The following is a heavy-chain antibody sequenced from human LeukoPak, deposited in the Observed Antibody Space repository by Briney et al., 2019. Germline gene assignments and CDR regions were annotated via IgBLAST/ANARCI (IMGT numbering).Heavy chain of an antibody. CDR1: GYTLTELS. J-gene: IGHJ6*02. Sequence: ASAKVSCKVSGYTLTELSMHWVRQAPGKGLEWMGGFDPEDGETIYAQKFQGRVTITADESTSTAYMELSSLRSEDTAVYYCAYSGYDIAYYGMDVWGQGTTVTVSS. CDR3: AYSGYDIAYYGMDV. V-gene: IGHV1-24*01. D-gene: IGHD5-12*01. CDR2: FDPEDGET.